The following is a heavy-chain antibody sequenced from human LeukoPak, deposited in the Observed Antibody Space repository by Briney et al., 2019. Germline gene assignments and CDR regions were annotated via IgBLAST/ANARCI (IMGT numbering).Heavy chain of an antibody. D-gene: IGHD4-23*01. CDR2: MNPNSGNT. Sequence: GASVKVSCKASGYTFTSYDINWARQATGQGLEWMGWMNPNSGNTGYAQKFRGRVTMTRNTSISTAYMELSSLRSEDTAVYYCARNPANDYGGNDQDYWGQGTLVTVSS. CDR1: GYTFTSYD. V-gene: IGHV1-8*01. CDR3: ARNPANDYGGNDQDY. J-gene: IGHJ4*02.